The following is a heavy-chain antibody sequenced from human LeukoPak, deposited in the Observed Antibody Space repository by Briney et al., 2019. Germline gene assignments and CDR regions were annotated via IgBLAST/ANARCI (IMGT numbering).Heavy chain of an antibody. J-gene: IGHJ4*02. Sequence: GGSLRLSCAASGFTFSSYEMNWVRQAPGKGLEWVSYISSSGSTIYYADSVKGRFTISRDNAKNSLYLQMNSLRAEDTAVYYCARAPQYKYYYGSGSGFDHWGQGTLVTVSS. D-gene: IGHD3-10*01. CDR2: ISSSGSTI. V-gene: IGHV3-48*03. CDR3: ARAPQYKYYYGSGSGFDH. CDR1: GFTFSSYE.